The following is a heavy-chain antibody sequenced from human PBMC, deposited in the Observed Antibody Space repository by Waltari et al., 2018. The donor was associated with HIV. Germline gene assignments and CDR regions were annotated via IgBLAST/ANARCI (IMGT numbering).Heavy chain of an antibody. J-gene: IGHJ4*02. CDR3: ARPGLSYDTPGYPHFDH. CDR2: INPNNGDA. D-gene: IGHD3-22*01. Sequence: QVHLVQSGAEVKKPGASVKVSCKASGYTFTGYYIHWMRQAPGQGLEYMGRINPNNGDANFAQKFQGRVTMTRDTSITTAYMYLSGLRSDDTAVYFCARPGLSYDTPGYPHFDHWGQGTLVTVSS. V-gene: IGHV1-2*06. CDR1: GYTFTGYY.